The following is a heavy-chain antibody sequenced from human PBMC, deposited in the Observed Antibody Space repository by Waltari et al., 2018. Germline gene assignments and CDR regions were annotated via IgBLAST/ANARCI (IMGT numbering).Heavy chain of an antibody. D-gene: IGHD3-10*01. CDR3: ATGQYGSGSYYNVDADY. CDR1: GYTFTDYS. CDR2: VDPEDGET. J-gene: IGHJ4*02. V-gene: IGHV1-69-2*01. Sequence: EVQLVQSGAEVKKPGATVKISCKASGYTFTDYSMHWVQQAPGKGLEWMGRVDPEDGETIYAEKFQGRVTITADTSTDTAYMELSSLRSEDTAVYYCATGQYGSGSYYNVDADYWGQGTLVTVSS.